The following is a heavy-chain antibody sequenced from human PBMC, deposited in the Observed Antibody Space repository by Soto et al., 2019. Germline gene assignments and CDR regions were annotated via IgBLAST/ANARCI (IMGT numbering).Heavy chain of an antibody. CDR2: ISAYNGNT. J-gene: IGHJ4*02. CDR1: GYTFTSYG. CDR3: ARHRAWNYAVRYYFDY. V-gene: IGHV1-18*04. D-gene: IGHD1-7*01. Sequence: ATVKVSCKASGYTFTSYGISWVRQAPGQGLEWMGWISAYNGNTNYAQKLQGRVTMTTDTSTSTAYMELRSLRSDDTAVYYCARHRAWNYAVRYYFDYWGQGTLVTVSS.